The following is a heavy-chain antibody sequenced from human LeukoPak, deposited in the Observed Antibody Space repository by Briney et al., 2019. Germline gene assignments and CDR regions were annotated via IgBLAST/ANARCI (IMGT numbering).Heavy chain of an antibody. CDR3: ARADYYRFDY. Sequence: GGSLRLSCAASGFTFTSYSLNWVRQAPGKGLEWVSYITSSGNHIYYADSVKGRFTISRDNAKNSLYLQMNSLRAEDTAAYYCARADYYRFDYWGQGTLVTVSS. V-gene: IGHV3-21*05. D-gene: IGHD3-22*01. CDR2: ITSSGNHI. J-gene: IGHJ4*02. CDR1: GFTFTSYS.